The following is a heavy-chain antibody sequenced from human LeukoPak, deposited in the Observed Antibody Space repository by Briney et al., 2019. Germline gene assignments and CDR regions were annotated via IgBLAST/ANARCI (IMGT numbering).Heavy chain of an antibody. CDR3: ARPLGGNSKGFDY. J-gene: IGHJ4*02. CDR1: GFTFGSYA. V-gene: IGHV3-23*01. D-gene: IGHD4-23*01. Sequence: GGSLTLSCAASGFTFGSYAMIWVRQAPGKGMHSASAIRASSGTTYYTDTVKGRFTIPKDYSKNTLYLQMNSLRADDTAVYYCARPLGGNSKGFDYWGQGTLVTVSS. CDR2: IRASSGTT.